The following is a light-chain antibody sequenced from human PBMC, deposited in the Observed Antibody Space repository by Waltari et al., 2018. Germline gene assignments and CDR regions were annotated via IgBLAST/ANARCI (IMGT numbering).Light chain of an antibody. V-gene: IGKV1-39*01. Sequence: DIQITQSPTSLSASVGEKVPITCWASKSISSYLKWYQQKPGRAPKLLIYAASSLRSGVPSRFSGSGSGTDFTLTISSMQPEDFATYYCQQSSSNPQSTFGQGTRLEIK. CDR1: KSISSY. CDR2: AAS. CDR3: QQSSSNPQST. J-gene: IGKJ5*01.